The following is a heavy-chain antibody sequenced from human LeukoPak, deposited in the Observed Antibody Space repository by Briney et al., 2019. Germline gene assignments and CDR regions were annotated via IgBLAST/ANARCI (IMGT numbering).Heavy chain of an antibody. CDR2: IYYSGST. CDR1: GGSISSGDYY. J-gene: IGHJ3*02. CDR3: ARVVGAYDAFDI. D-gene: IGHD1-26*01. V-gene: IGHV4-30-4*01. Sequence: SETLPLTCTVSGGSISSGDYYWSWIRQPPGKGLEWIGYIYYSGSTYYNPSLKSRVTISVDTSKNQFSLKLSSVTAADTAVYYCARVVGAYDAFDIWGQGTMVTVSS.